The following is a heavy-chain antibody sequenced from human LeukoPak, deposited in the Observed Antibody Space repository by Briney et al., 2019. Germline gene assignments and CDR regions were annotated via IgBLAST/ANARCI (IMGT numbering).Heavy chain of an antibody. V-gene: IGHV4-34*01. J-gene: IGHJ4*02. D-gene: IGHD2-8*01. CDR3: TRELGYCTNGVCYGGSFEY. CDR2: INHSGST. CDR1: GGPFSSYY. Sequence: SETLSLTCAVYGGPFSSYYWSWIRQPPGKGLEWIGEINHSGSTNYNPSLKSRVSISVDTSKNQFSLKPSSATAADTAVYYCTRELGYCTNGVCYGGSFEYWGQGTLVTVSS.